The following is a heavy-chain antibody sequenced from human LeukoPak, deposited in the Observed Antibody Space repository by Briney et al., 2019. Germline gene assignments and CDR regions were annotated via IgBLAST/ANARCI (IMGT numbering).Heavy chain of an antibody. CDR2: IYYSGST. D-gene: IGHD2-21*01. CDR3: ASDNRCGGDCYGY. J-gene: IGHJ4*02. Sequence: SQTLSLTCAVSGGSSRSGDYFWSWIRQPPGKGLEWIGSIYYSGSTYYNPSLKSRVTISVDTSKNQFSLRLSSVTAADTAVYYCASDNRCGGDCYGYWGQGTLVSVSS. V-gene: IGHV4-30-2*03. CDR1: GGSSRSGDYF.